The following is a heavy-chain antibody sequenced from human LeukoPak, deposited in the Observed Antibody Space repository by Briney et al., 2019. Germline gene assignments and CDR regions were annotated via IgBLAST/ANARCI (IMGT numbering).Heavy chain of an antibody. CDR3: AREYGGNPGLFGY. Sequence: ASVKVSCKASGYTFIGYSISWVRQAPGHGLEWMGWITPYNGNTNYVQNFQGRVTMTTDTSTSIAYMELRSLRSDDTAVYNCAREYGGNPGLFGYWGQGTLVTVSS. CDR2: ITPYNGNT. CDR1: GYTFIGYS. J-gene: IGHJ4*02. D-gene: IGHD4-23*01. V-gene: IGHV1-18*01.